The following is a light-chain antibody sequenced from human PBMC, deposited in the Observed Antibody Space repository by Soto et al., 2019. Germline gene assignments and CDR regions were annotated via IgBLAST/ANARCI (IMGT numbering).Light chain of an antibody. Sequence: QSVLTQPPSVSGAPGQRVTISCTGSSSNIGAGYDVHWYQQLPGTAPKLLIYGNSNRPSGVPDRFSGSKSGTSASLAITGLQAEEEADYYCQSYDSSLSGLPWVFGGGTKLTVL. V-gene: IGLV1-40*01. CDR3: QSYDSSLSGLPWV. CDR2: GNS. J-gene: IGLJ3*02. CDR1: SSNIGAGYD.